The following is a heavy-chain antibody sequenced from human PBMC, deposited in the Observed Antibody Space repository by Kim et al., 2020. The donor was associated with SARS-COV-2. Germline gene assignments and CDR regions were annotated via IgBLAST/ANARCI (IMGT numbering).Heavy chain of an antibody. J-gene: IGHJ4*02. CDR2: ISSDGNFI. V-gene: IGHV3-21*01. CDR1: GFSFSGFS. CDR3: SRYRAAANDN. D-gene: IGHD6-13*01. Sequence: GGSLRLSCAVSGFSFSGFSMNWVRQAPGKGLEWVASISSDGNFIYYADSLKGRFAISRDKAKNSLYLQMSSLRAEDSAVYYYSRYRAAANDNWGQGTLVTVSS.